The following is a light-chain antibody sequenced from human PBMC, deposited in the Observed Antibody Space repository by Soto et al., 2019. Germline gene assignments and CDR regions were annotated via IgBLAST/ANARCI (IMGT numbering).Light chain of an antibody. CDR1: KLGERF. V-gene: IGLV3-1*01. CDR3: QAWDSSTGVV. CDR2: QDT. J-gene: IGLJ2*01. Sequence: SYELTQPPSVPVSPGQTASISCSGDKLGERFACWYQQKPGQSPVMVIYQDTKRPSGIPERFSGSNSGNTATLTNSGTQALDEADDYCQAWDSSTGVVFGGGTQLTV.